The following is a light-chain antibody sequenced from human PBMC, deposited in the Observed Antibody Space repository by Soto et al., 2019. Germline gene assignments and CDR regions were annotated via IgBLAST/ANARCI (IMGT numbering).Light chain of an antibody. V-gene: IGKV3-11*01. J-gene: IGKJ5*01. CDR2: DAS. Sequence: EIVLTQSPGTLSLSPGERATLSCRASQSVSNYLAWYQQKPGQAPRLLIYDASNRATGIPARFSGSGSGTDFTLTISRLEPEDFAVYYCQQRSNWPITFGQGTRLEI. CDR3: QQRSNWPIT. CDR1: QSVSNY.